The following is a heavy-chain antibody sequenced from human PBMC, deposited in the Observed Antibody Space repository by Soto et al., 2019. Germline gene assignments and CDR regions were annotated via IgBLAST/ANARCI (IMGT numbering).Heavy chain of an antibody. CDR2: MSSDGSKI. CDR1: GFAFTYYA. Sequence: QVQLVESGGGAVQPGESLRLSCVASGFAFTYYAMHWVRQAPGKGLESVAVMSSDGSKIHHTDSVKGRFTISRDNSKNSLYLQMNSLMKEDTAVYFCAKDEGVGGTLGLVDYWGQGTVVSVSS. D-gene: IGHD1-26*01. V-gene: IGHV3-30*18. J-gene: IGHJ4*02. CDR3: AKDEGVGGTLGLVDY.